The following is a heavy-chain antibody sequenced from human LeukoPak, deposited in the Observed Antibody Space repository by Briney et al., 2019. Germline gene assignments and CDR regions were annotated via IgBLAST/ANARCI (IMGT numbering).Heavy chain of an antibody. Sequence: KPSETLSLTCAVYGGSFSGYYWSWIRQPPGKGLEWIGEINHSGSTNYNPSLKSRVTISEDTSKNQFSLKLSSVTAADTAVYYCARGRLKQWLVRYADYYYGMDVWGQGTTVTVSS. CDR3: ARGRLKQWLVRYADYYYGMDV. V-gene: IGHV4-34*01. J-gene: IGHJ6*02. CDR2: INHSGST. CDR1: GGSFSGYY. D-gene: IGHD6-19*01.